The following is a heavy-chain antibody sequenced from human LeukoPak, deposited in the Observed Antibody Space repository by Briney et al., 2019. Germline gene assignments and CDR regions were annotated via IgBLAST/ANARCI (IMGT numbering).Heavy chain of an antibody. D-gene: IGHD5-18*01. V-gene: IGHV3-48*03. CDR2: ISSSGSTI. J-gene: IGHJ4*02. CDR1: GFTFSSYE. CDR3: AKDNPVLSYVKGGFDY. Sequence: GGSLRLSCAASGFTFSSYEMNWVRQAPGKGLEWVSYISSSGSTIYYADSVKGRFTISRDNSKNTLYLQMNSLRAEDTAVYYCAKDNPVLSYVKGGFDYWGQGTLVTVSS.